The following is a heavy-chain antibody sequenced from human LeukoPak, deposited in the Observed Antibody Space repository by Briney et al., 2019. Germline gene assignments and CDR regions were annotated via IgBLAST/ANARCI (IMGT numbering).Heavy chain of an antibody. CDR1: GGSISSYY. Sequence: PSETLSLTCTVSGGSISSYYWSWIRQPPGKGLEWIGYIYYSGSTNYNPSLKSRVTISVDTSKNQFSLKLSSVTAADTAVYYCARVPYDYDYVWGSYRPYYFDYWGQGTLVTVSS. V-gene: IGHV4-59*01. D-gene: IGHD3-16*02. CDR2: IYYSGST. CDR3: ARVPYDYDYVWGSYRPYYFDY. J-gene: IGHJ4*02.